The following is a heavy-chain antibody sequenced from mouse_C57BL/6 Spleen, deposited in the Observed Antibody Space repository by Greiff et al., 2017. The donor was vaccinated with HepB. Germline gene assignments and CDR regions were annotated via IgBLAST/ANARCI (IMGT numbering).Heavy chain of an antibody. CDR3: ARSARLYAMDY. CDR1: GYTFTSYW. J-gene: IGHJ4*01. V-gene: IGHV1-64*01. Sequence: VQLQQPGAELVKPGASVKLSCKASGYTFTSYWMHWVKQRPGQGLEWIGMIHPNSGSTNYNEKFKSKATLTVDKSSSTAYMQLSSLTSEDSAVYYCARSARLYAMDYWGQGTSVTVSS. CDR2: IHPNSGST. D-gene: IGHD6-1*01.